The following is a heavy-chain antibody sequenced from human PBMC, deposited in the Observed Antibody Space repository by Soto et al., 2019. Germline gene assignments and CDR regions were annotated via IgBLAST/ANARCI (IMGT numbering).Heavy chain of an antibody. CDR1: GDSISRNGNY. Sequence: TLSLTCTVSGDSISRNGNYWSWIRQHPGQGLEWIGYIHYSGSTYYTPSLKSRVTISVDRSKNQCSLNLTSVTAADTAVYFCARVRVVIQQCPTAAPLHLDFWGQRSPVTGSS. CDR3: ARVRVVIQQCPTAAPLHLDF. D-gene: IGHD1-1*01. V-gene: IGHV4-31*03. CDR2: IHYSGST. J-gene: IGHJ4*02.